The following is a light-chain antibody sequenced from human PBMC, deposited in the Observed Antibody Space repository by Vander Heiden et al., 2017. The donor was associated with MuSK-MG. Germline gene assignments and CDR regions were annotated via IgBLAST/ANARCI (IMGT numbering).Light chain of an antibody. CDR3: SSYTNSSPWV. CDR2: EVR. J-gene: IGLJ3*02. V-gene: IGLV2-14*03. Sequence: QPALTQPASVSGSPGQSITISCTGTSSDIGNYNYVSWYQQHPGKAPKLMIYEVRNRPSGVSSRFSGSKSGNTASLTISGLQAEDEADYYCSSYTNSSPWVFGGGTKLTVL. CDR1: SSDIGNYNY.